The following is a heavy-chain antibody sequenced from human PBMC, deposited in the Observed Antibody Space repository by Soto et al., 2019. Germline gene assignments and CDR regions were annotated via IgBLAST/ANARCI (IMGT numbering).Heavy chain of an antibody. D-gene: IGHD6-13*01. Sequence: ASVKVSCKASGYTFTGYYMHWVRQAPGQGLEWMGWINPNSGGTNYAQKIQGWVTMTRDTSISTAYMELSRLRSDDTAVYYCAREGSSSWYLGFSPANLAKYNWFDPWGQGTLVTVSS. J-gene: IGHJ5*02. V-gene: IGHV1-2*04. CDR1: GYTFTGYY. CDR2: INPNSGGT. CDR3: AREGSSSWYLGFSPANLAKYNWFDP.